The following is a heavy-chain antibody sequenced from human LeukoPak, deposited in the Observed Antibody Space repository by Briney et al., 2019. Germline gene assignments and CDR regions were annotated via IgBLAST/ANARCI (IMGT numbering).Heavy chain of an antibody. Sequence: SETLSLTCTVSGASISSGDCYWSWIRQPPGKGLEWIGYIHYSGRTYDNPSLRSRVIISVDTSKNHFTLNLSSVTAEATAFYFCAISRSCSGGNCFRSFASCDEGCLVTVSS. V-gene: IGHV4-30-4*08. D-gene: IGHD2-15*01. CDR3: AISRSCSGGNCFRSFAS. CDR1: GASISSGDCY. J-gene: IGHJ4*02. CDR2: IHYSGRT.